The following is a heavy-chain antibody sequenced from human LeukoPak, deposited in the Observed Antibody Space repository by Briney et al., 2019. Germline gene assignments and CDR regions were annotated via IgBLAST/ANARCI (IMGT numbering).Heavy chain of an antibody. Sequence: GGSLRLSCAASGFTFSSYEMNWVRQAPGKGLEWVSYISSSGSTIYYADSVKGRFTISRDNAKNSLYLQMNSLRAEDTAVYYCAREYGSGSSTHFDYWGQGTLVTVS. D-gene: IGHD3-10*01. CDR2: ISSSGSTI. J-gene: IGHJ4*02. CDR1: GFTFSSYE. CDR3: AREYGSGSSTHFDY. V-gene: IGHV3-48*03.